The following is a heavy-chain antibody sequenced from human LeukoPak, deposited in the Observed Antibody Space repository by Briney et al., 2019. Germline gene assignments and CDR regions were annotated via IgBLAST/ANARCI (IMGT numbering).Heavy chain of an antibody. D-gene: IGHD3-3*01. CDR2: IYTSGST. Sequence: PSETLSLTCTVSGGSISSYYWSWIRQPAGKGLEWIGRIYTSGSTNYNPSLKSRVIMSVDTSKNQFSLKLSSVTAADTAVYYCAREMEYYDFWRAGLRTIDYWGQGTLVTVSS. CDR1: GGSISSYY. V-gene: IGHV4-4*07. CDR3: AREMEYYDFWRAGLRTIDY. J-gene: IGHJ4*02.